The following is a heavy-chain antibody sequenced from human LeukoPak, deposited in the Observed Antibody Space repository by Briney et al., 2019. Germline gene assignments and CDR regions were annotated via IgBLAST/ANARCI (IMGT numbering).Heavy chain of an antibody. CDR1: GGSFSSYY. Sequence: SETLSLTCAVYGGSFSSYYWGWIRQPPGKGLEWIGSIYYSGSTYYNPSLKSRVTISVDTSKNQFSLKLSSVTAADTAVYYCARYNWNLNWFDPWGQGTLVTVSS. J-gene: IGHJ5*02. D-gene: IGHD1-20*01. CDR2: IYYSGST. CDR3: ARYNWNLNWFDP. V-gene: IGHV4-39*07.